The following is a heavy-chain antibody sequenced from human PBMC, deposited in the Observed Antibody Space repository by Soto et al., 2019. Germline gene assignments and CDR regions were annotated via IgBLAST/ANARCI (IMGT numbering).Heavy chain of an antibody. V-gene: IGHV4-30-2*01. J-gene: IGHJ4*02. CDR3: ATRAGGFDY. CDR2: IYHSGST. CDR1: GGSISSGGYS. Sequence: LSLTCAVSGGSISSGGYSWSWIRQPPGKGLEWIGYIYHSGSTYYNPSLKSRVTISVDRSKNQFSLKLSSVTAADTAVYYCATRAGGFDYWGQGTLVTVSS. D-gene: IGHD2-15*01.